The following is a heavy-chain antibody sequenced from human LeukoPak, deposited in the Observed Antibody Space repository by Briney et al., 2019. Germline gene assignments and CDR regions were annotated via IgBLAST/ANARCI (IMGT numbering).Heavy chain of an antibody. CDR2: IKEEGRTT. D-gene: IGHD3-10*01. Sequence: GGSLRLSCAASGLSLSSFWMSWVRQAPGKGLERVADIKEEGRTTYYVDSVKGRFTISRDNAKNTLYLQMNSLRAEDTAVYYCARDSPAGTTWRSEPIDYWGQGTLVTVTS. V-gene: IGHV3-7*04. J-gene: IGHJ4*02. CDR3: ARDSPAGTTWRSEPIDY. CDR1: GLSLSSFW.